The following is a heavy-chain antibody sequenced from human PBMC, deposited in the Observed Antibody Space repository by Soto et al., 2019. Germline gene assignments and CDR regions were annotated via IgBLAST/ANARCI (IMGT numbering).Heavy chain of an antibody. CDR2: ITSSSAFL. J-gene: IGHJ4*02. CDR1: GFTFSSYS. CDR3: ARETASGTTNFDY. V-gene: IGHV3-21*01. Sequence: EVQLVESGGGLVKPGGSLRLSCAASGFTFSSYSMNWVRQAPGKGLEWVSSITSSSAFLYYADSLKGRFTISRDNARNSLYLEMHSLRAEDTAVYYWARETASGTTNFDYWGQGTLVTVSS. D-gene: IGHD1-7*01.